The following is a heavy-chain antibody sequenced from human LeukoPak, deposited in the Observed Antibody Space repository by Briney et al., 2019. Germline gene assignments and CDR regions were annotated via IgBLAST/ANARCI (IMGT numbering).Heavy chain of an antibody. D-gene: IGHD6-13*01. J-gene: IGHJ6*03. CDR3: ARLPGYSSSWYEYYYYYYYMDV. CDR2: IKQDGSEK. CDR1: GFTFSSYS. V-gene: IGHV3-7*01. Sequence: GGSLRLSCAASGFTFSSYSMNWVRQAPGKGLEWVANIKQDGSEKYYVDSVKGRFTISRDNAKNSLYLQMNSLRAEDTAVYYCARLPGYSSSWYEYYYYYYYMDVWGKGTTVTVSS.